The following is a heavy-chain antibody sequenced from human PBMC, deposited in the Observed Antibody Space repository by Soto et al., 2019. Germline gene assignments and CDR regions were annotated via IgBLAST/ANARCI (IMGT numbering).Heavy chain of an antibody. CDR3: ARFSQQYSSSYYPFDY. CDR2: ISSSSSYI. Sequence: EVQLVESGGGLVKPGGSLRLSCAASGFTFSSYSMNWVRQAPGKGLEWVSSISSSSSYIYYADSVKGRFTISRDNAKNSPYLQMNSLRAEDTAVYYCARFSQQYSSSYYPFDYWGQGTLVTVSS. V-gene: IGHV3-21*01. D-gene: IGHD6-6*01. J-gene: IGHJ4*02. CDR1: GFTFSSYS.